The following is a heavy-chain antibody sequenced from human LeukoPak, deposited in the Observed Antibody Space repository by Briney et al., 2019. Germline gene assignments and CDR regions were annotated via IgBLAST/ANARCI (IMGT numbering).Heavy chain of an antibody. J-gene: IGHJ4*02. CDR1: GFTFSSYG. V-gene: IGHV3-30*02. Sequence: GGSLRLSCAASGFTFSSYGMHWVRQAPGKGLEWVAFIRYDGSNKYYADSVKGRFTISRDNSKNTLYLQMNSLRAEDTAVYYCAKGQRHLSYSSSSGWYFDYWGQGTLDTVSS. CDR3: AKGQRHLSYSSSSGWYFDY. D-gene: IGHD6-6*01. CDR2: IRYDGSNK.